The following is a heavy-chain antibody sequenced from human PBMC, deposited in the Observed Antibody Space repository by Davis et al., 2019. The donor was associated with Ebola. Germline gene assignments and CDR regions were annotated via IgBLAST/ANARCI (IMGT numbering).Heavy chain of an antibody. CDR1: GGSISSYY. V-gene: IGHV4-59*01. D-gene: IGHD4-17*01. J-gene: IGHJ3*02. CDR2: IYYSGST. CDR3: ARVGTKVITVTTPPLWAFDI. Sequence: PSETLSLTCTVSGGSISSYYWSWIRQPPGKGLEWIGYIYYSGSTNYNPSLKSRVTISVDTSKNQFSLKLSSVTAADTAVYYCARVGTKVITVTTPPLWAFDIWGQGTMVTVSS.